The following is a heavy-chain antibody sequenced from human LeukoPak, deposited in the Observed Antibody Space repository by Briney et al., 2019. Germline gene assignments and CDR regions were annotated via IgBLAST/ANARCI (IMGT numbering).Heavy chain of an antibody. CDR3: ARVRATLYYYYYGMDV. D-gene: IGHD1-26*01. J-gene: IGHJ6*02. CDR2: INPSGGST. CDR1: GYTFTSYY. V-gene: IGHV1-46*01. Sequence: ASVTVSCKASGYTFTSYYMHWVRQAPGQGLEWMGIINPSGGSTSYAQKFQGRVTMTRDTSTSTVYMELSSLRSEDTAVYYCARVRATLYYYYYGMDVWGQGTTVTVSS.